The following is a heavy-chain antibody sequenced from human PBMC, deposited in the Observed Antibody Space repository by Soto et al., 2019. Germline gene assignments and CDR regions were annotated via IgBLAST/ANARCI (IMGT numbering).Heavy chain of an antibody. CDR3: ARAYINGITSPHYYGMDV. Sequence: QVQLVQSGAEVKKPGSSVKVSCKASGGTFNNYGISWVRQAPGQGLEWMGGIIPVFGTTNYAQKFQGRLTFTAADGTNTAYMELSSLRREDTAVYYCARAYINGITSPHYYGMDVWGQGIPVTASS. D-gene: IGHD1-20*01. V-gene: IGHV1-69*01. CDR2: IIPVFGTT. CDR1: GGTFNNYG. J-gene: IGHJ6*02.